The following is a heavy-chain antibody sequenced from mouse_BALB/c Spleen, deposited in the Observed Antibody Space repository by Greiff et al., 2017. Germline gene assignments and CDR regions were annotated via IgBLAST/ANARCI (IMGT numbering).Heavy chain of an antibody. V-gene: IGHV5-17*02. CDR1: GFTFSSFG. J-gene: IGHJ2*01. CDR2: ISSGSSTI. Sequence: EVQLVESGGGLVQPGGSRKLSCAASGFTFSSFGMHWVRQAPEKGLEWVAYISSGSSTIYYADTVKGRFTISRDNPKNTLFLQMTSLRSEDTAMYYCAFTTATYYFDYWGQGTTLTVSS. D-gene: IGHD1-2*01. CDR3: AFTTATYYFDY.